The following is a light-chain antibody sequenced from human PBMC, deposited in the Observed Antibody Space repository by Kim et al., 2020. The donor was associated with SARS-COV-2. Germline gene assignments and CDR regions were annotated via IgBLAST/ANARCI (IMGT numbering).Light chain of an antibody. CDR2: SAS. J-gene: IGKJ5*01. CDR3: QQYDHYPVT. V-gene: IGKV1D-16*01. Sequence: ATVGDRVTITCRASQDISTSLVWYQQKPGKAPKSLIYSASSLQSGVPSRFSGSGSGTDFTLTISSLQPEDFATYYCQQYDHYPVTFGQGTRLEIK. CDR1: QDISTS.